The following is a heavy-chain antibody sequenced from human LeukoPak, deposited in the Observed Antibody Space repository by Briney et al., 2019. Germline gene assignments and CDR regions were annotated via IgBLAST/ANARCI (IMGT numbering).Heavy chain of an antibody. CDR3: ARAYYYDSSGYYPPDL. CDR1: GGSISSYY. CDR2: IYYSGST. Sequence: SETLSLTCTVSGGSISSYYWSWIRQPPGKGLEWIGYIYYSGSTNYNPSLKSRVTISVDRSKNQFSLKLSSVTAADTAVYYCARAYYYDSSGYYPPDLWGRGTLVTVSS. V-gene: IGHV4-59*12. J-gene: IGHJ2*01. D-gene: IGHD3-22*01.